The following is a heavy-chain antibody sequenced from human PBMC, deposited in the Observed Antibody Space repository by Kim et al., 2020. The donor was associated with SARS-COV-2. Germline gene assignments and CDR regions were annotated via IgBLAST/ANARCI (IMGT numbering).Heavy chain of an antibody. CDR3: ARVETPDIFYIDS. D-gene: IGHD2-21*01. J-gene: IGHJ4*01. Sequence: YVESGRCRFTISRDNGKESLCIQMNSLRAEDTAVYYCARVETPDIFYIDSWGQGALVTVSS. V-gene: IGHV3-7*04.